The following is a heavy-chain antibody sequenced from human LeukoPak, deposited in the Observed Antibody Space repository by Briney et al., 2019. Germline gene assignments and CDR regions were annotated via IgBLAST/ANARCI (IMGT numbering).Heavy chain of an antibody. CDR3: ARAQYYYDSSGYYYDYFDY. V-gene: IGHV1-69*13. CDR2: IIPIFGTA. Sequence: ASVNVSCKASGGTFSSYAISWVRQAPGQGLEWMGGIIPIFGTANYAQKFQGRVTITADESTSTAYMELSSLRSEDTAVYYCARAQYYYDSSGYYYDYFDYWGQGTLVTVSS. CDR1: GGTFSSYA. D-gene: IGHD3-22*01. J-gene: IGHJ4*02.